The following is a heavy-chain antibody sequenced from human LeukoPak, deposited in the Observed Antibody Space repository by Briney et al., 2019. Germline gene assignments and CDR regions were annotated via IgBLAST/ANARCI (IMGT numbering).Heavy chain of an antibody. J-gene: IGHJ4*02. CDR1: GGTFSSYA. Sequence: ASVKVSCKASGGTFSSYAISWVRQAPGQELEWMGGIIPIFGTANYAQKFQGRVTITADESTSTAYMELSSLRSEDTAVYYCARSLAYGDYYFDYRGQGTLVTVSS. CDR3: ARSLAYGDYYFDY. D-gene: IGHD4-17*01. CDR2: IIPIFGTA. V-gene: IGHV1-69*13.